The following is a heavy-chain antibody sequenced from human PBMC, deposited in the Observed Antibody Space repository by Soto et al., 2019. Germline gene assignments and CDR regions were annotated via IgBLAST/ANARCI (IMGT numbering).Heavy chain of an antibody. Sequence: GGSLRLSCAASGFTFSTYAMSWVRQAPGKGLEWVSGISGSGGSTYYADSVKGRFTISRDNSKNTLYLQMNSLRAEDTAVYYCARDLRIVGRLGYWGQGTLVTVSS. V-gene: IGHV3-23*01. J-gene: IGHJ4*02. CDR3: ARDLRIVGRLGY. CDR1: GFTFSTYA. D-gene: IGHD1-26*01. CDR2: ISGSGGST.